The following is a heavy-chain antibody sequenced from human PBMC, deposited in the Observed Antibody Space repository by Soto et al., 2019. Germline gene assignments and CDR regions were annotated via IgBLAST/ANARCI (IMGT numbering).Heavy chain of an antibody. D-gene: IGHD5-12*01. CDR2: NYSGGST. CDR1: GFTVSSNY. V-gene: IGHV3-66*01. J-gene: IGHJ3*02. CDR3: ARRTIVATHAFDI. Sequence: GGSLRLSCAASGFTVSSNYMSWVRQAPGKGLEWVSVNYSGGSTYYADSVKGRFTISRDNSKNTLYLQMNSLRAEDTAVYYCARRTIVATHAFDIWGQGTMVTVSS.